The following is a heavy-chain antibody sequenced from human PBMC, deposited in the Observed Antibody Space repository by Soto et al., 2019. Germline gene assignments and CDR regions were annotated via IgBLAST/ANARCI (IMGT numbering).Heavy chain of an antibody. J-gene: IGHJ5*02. CDR2: MRANSGDT. Sequence: QVQLVQPGAEVRKPGASVKVSCKASGDIFTNFDFNWVRQATGQGLEWIGWMRANSGDTGHDQKFQGRVRMTRDTSMSTAYMELSSLRAEDTAVYYCARYIYGQGFQAWGQGTLVVVSS. CDR1: GDIFTNFD. D-gene: IGHD3-3*02. V-gene: IGHV1-8*01. CDR3: ARYIYGQGFQA.